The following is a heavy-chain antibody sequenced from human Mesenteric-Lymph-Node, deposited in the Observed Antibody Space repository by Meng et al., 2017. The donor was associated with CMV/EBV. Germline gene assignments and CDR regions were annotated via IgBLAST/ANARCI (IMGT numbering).Heavy chain of an antibody. V-gene: IGHV3-21*01. D-gene: IGHD3-10*01. CDR3: AKERGSDVFYYYYGMDV. CDR1: GFTFSSYS. CDR2: ISSSSSYI. Sequence: GGSLRLSCAASGFTFSSYSMNWVRQAPGKGLEWVSSISSSSSYIYYADSVKGRFTISRDNAKNSLYLQMNSLRAEDTAVYYCAKERGSDVFYYYYGMDVWGQGTTVTVSS. J-gene: IGHJ6*02.